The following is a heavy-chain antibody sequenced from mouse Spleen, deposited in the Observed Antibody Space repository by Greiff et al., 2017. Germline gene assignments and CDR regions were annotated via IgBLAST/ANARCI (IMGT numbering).Heavy chain of an antibody. J-gene: IGHJ2*01. Sequence: DVKLQESGPELVKPGASVKISCKASGYSFTGYYMNWVKQSPEKSLEWIGEINPSTGGTTYNQKFKAKATLTVDKSSSTAYMQLKSLTSEDSAVYYCARGYGNPYYFDYWGQGTTLTVSS. CDR1: GYSFTGYY. D-gene: IGHD2-1*01. CDR2: INPSTGGT. CDR3: ARGYGNPYYFDY. V-gene: IGHV1-42*01.